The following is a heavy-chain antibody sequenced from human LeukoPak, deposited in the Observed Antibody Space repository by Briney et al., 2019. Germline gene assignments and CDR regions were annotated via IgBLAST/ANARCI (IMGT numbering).Heavy chain of an antibody. J-gene: IGHJ4*02. CDR3: VRVNIVAVPSANFDY. CDR2: FHYPGST. Sequence: SETLSLTCIVSGDSIGTSNYCWGWIRQPPGKGPEWIGSFHYPGSTYYSPSLKSRITISMDTSKNQFSLKLASVTAADTAVYYCVRVNIVAVPSANFDYWGQGTLVTVSS. D-gene: IGHD2-2*01. V-gene: IGHV4-39*07. CDR1: GDSIGTSNYC.